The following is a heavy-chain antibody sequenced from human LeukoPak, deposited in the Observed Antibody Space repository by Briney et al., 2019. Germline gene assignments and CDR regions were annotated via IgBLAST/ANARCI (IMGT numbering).Heavy chain of an antibody. V-gene: IGHV4-4*07. D-gene: IGHD6-19*01. J-gene: IGHJ4*02. CDR3: ARATDFSSGWLLDQ. CDR2: IYTSGST. CDR1: GDSISSHY. Sequence: SETLSLTCTVSGDSISSHYWTWIRQPAGKGLEWIGRIYTSGSTNYNPSLKSRVTMSVDTSKNQFSLKVSSVTAADTGVYYCARATDFSSGWLLDQWGQGSLVTVSS.